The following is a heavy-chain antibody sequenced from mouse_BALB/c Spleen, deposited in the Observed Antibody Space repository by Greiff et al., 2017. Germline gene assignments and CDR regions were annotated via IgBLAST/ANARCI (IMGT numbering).Heavy chain of an antibody. J-gene: IGHJ4*01. Sequence: VMLVESGPELVRPGVSVKISCKGSGYTFTDYAMHWVKQSHAKSLEWIGVISTYYGNTNYNQKFKGKATMTVDKSSSTAYMELARLTSEDSAIYYCARPYGNYDLDYWGQGTSVTVSS. D-gene: IGHD2-10*02. CDR1: GYTFTDYA. CDR2: ISTYYGNT. CDR3: ARPYGNYDLDY. V-gene: IGHV1-67*01.